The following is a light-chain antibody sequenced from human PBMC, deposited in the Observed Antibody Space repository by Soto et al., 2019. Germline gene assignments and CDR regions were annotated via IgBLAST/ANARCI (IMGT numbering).Light chain of an antibody. CDR2: GVT. J-gene: IGLJ2*01. CDR3: SSYTSINTVI. Sequence: QSALTQPPSVSGSPGQSISISCTGTTSDIGESNFVSWYQQHPGKAPKLILYGVTYRPSEVSTRFSGSKSGSTASLTISGLKADDEAEYYCSSYTSINTVIFGGGTKLTVL. CDR1: TSDIGESNF. V-gene: IGLV2-14*01.